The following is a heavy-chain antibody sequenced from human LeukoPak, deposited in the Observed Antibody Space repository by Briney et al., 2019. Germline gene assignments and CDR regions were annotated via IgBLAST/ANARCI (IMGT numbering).Heavy chain of an antibody. CDR2: IIPIFGTA. CDR1: GYTLTELS. CDR3: TTRACHAGGCSSSFYYYYGLHF. D-gene: IGHD3-16*01. Sequence: EASVKVSCKVSGYTLTELSMHWVRQAPGQGFEWMGGIIPIFGTADYAQKFQGRVTITADQSTSTTYMALSSLKSEDTATYYCTTRACHAGGCSSSFYYYYGLHFWGQGTTVSVSS. V-gene: IGHV1-69*13. J-gene: IGHJ6*02.